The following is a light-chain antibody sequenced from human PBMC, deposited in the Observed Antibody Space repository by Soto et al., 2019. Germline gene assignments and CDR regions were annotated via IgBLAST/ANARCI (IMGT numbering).Light chain of an antibody. V-gene: IGKV1-39*01. CDR3: QQGYSTPIT. CDR2: AAS. Sequence: QMTQSPSSLSASVGDRVTITCRASQSISSYLNWYQQKPGKAPKLLIYAASSLQSGVPSRFSGSGSGTDFTLTVSSLQPEDFVTYYCQQGYSTPITFGQGTRLEI. CDR1: QSISSY. J-gene: IGKJ5*01.